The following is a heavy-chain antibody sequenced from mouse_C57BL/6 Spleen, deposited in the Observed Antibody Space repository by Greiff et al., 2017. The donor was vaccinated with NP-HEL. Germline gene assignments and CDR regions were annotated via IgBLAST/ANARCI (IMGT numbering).Heavy chain of an antibody. J-gene: IGHJ2*01. CDR2: IDPHSGGT. V-gene: IGHV1-72*01. CDR1: GYTFTSYW. Sequence: VKLQQPGAELVKPGASVKLSCKASGYTFTSYWMHWVKQRPGRGLEWIGRIDPHSGGTKYNEKFKSKATLTVDKPSSTAYMQLSSLTSEDSEVYYCARDPYYGSSYGYFDYWGQGTTLTVSS. D-gene: IGHD1-1*01. CDR3: ARDPYYGSSYGYFDY.